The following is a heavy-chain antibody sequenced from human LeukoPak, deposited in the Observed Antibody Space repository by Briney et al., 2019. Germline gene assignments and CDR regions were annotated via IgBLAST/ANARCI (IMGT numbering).Heavy chain of an antibody. D-gene: IGHD3-16*01. CDR3: ARGLGVGDSDI. Sequence: PGGSLRLSCAASGFTLSSYSMNWVRQAPGKGLEWVSSISSSSSYIYYADSVKGRFTISRDNAKNSLYLQMNSLRAEDTAVYYCARGLGVGDSDIWGQGTMVTVSS. V-gene: IGHV3-21*01. CDR2: ISSSSSYI. J-gene: IGHJ3*02. CDR1: GFTLSSYS.